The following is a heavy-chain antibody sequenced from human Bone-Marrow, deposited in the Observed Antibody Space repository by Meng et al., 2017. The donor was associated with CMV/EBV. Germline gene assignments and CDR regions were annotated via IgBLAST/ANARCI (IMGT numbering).Heavy chain of an antibody. CDR1: GYTFTSYD. D-gene: IGHD1-14*01. Sequence: ASVTVSCKASGYTFTSYDINWVRQATGHGLEWMGIINPSGGSTTFAQRFQGRISMTRDTSTSTFYMTLSSLSSEDTAVYYCARGTWNHAHYYYYGMDVWGQGTTVTVSS. V-gene: IGHV1-46*01. CDR2: INPSGGST. CDR3: ARGTWNHAHYYYYGMDV. J-gene: IGHJ6*02.